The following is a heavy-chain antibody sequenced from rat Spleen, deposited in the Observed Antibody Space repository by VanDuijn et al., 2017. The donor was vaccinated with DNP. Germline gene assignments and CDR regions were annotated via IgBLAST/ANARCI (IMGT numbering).Heavy chain of an antibody. Sequence: EVHLVESGGGLVQPGKSLKLSCGASGFTFNDHWMTWIRQGPGKGLEWVASISLAGASTYYPDSVKGRFTISRDNAKSTLYLQMNSLRSEDTATYYCTRSSSAMRGYYFDYWGQGVMVTVSS. J-gene: IGHJ2*01. CDR3: TRSSSAMRGYYFDY. V-gene: IGHV5-31*01. CDR2: ISLAGAST. CDR1: GFTFNDHW. D-gene: IGHD1-12*01.